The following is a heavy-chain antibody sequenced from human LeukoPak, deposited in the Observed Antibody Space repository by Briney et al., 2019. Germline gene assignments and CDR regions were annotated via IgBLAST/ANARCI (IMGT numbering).Heavy chain of an antibody. CDR3: ASRGANWADY. CDR2: ISSSGSTI. CDR1: EFTVSGNY. J-gene: IGHJ4*02. D-gene: IGHD7-27*01. Sequence: PGGSLRLSCAASEFTVSGNYMSWVRQAPGKGLEWVSYISSSGSTIYYADSVKGRFTISRDNAKNTLYLQMNSLRAEDTAVYYCASRGANWADYWGQGTLVTVFS. V-gene: IGHV3-11*04.